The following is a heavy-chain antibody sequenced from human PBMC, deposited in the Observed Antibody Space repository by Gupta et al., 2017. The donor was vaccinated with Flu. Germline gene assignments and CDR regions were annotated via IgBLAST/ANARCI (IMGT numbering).Heavy chain of an antibody. J-gene: IGHJ4*02. V-gene: IGHV4-39*01. CDR3: TRHLTSVSTEDF. Sequence: WVRQPPGKWLEWIARIYYSGTTYYNPSLKSRVMISIDASENQFSLILSSVTTADTAVYYCTRHLTSVSTEDFWGQGTLVTVSS. D-gene: IGHD3-9*01. CDR2: IYYSGTT.